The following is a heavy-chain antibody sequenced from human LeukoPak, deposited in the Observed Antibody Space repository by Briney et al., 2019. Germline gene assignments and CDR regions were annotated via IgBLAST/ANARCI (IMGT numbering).Heavy chain of an antibody. Sequence: GGSLRLSCVASGFTINNNYMNWVRQAPGRGLEWVSVIYSGGSTYYADSVKGRFTISRDNSKNTLYLQMNSLRAEDTAVYYCARSWDARLNCDYWGQGTLVTVSS. CDR3: ARSWDARLNCDY. CDR2: IYSGGST. J-gene: IGHJ4*02. CDR1: GFTINNNY. D-gene: IGHD1-26*01. V-gene: IGHV3-66*02.